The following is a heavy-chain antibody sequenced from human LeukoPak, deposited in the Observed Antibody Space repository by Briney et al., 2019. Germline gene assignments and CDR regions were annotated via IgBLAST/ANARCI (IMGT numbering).Heavy chain of an antibody. CDR1: GFTFSSYG. D-gene: IGHD2-2*01. Sequence: GGSLRLSCAASGFTFSSYGMHWVRQAPGKGLEWVAFIRYDGSNKYYADSVKGRFTISRDNSKNTLYLQMNSLRAEDTAVYYCAKVSRQADCSSTSCYHNGDYRGQGTLVTVSS. V-gene: IGHV3-30*02. CDR2: IRYDGSNK. CDR3: AKVSRQADCSSTSCYHNGDY. J-gene: IGHJ4*02.